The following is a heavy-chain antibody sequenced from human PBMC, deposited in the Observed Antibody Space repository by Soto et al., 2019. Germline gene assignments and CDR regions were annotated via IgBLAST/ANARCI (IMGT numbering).Heavy chain of an antibody. V-gene: IGHV3-33*01. Sequence: QVQLVESGGGVVQPGRSLRLSCAVSGFTFSAHGMHWVRQAPGKGLEWVAVIWYDGGTKYHADSVKGRFTISRDNSKNLLYLQGSGVRGGDTGVYCWAGEGGGGSARYFDYWGQGTPVTVSS. CDR3: AGEGGGGSARYFDY. J-gene: IGHJ4*02. CDR2: IWYDGGTK. D-gene: IGHD6-25*01. CDR1: GFTFSAHG.